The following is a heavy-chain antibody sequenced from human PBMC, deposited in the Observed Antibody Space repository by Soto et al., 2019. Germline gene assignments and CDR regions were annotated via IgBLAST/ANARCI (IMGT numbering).Heavy chain of an antibody. CDR3: ARGFSRNCSSTSCYSRGGNWFDP. J-gene: IGHJ5*02. D-gene: IGHD2-2*02. CDR2: ISSSSSTI. Sequence: GGSLRLSCAASGFTFSSYSMNWVRQAPGKGLEWVSYISSSSSTIYYADSVKGRFTISRDNAKNSLYLQMNSLRAEDTAVYYCARGFSRNCSSTSCYSRGGNWFDPWGQGTLVTVSS. V-gene: IGHV3-48*01. CDR1: GFTFSSYS.